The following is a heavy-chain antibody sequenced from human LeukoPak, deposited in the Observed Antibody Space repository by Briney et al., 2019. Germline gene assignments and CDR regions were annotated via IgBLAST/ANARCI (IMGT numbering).Heavy chain of an antibody. D-gene: IGHD3-22*01. CDR2: IYTSGST. J-gene: IGHJ4*02. CDR3: ARESKSYDGSGFYHDY. Sequence: SETLSLTCSVSGGSIRNYLWSWIRQPAGKGLEWIGRIYTSGSTDYNPSLRSRVTMSVDTSRNQFSLKLTSVTAADTAVYYCARESKSYDGSGFYHDYWGQGTLVAVSS. CDR1: GGSIRNYL. V-gene: IGHV4-4*07.